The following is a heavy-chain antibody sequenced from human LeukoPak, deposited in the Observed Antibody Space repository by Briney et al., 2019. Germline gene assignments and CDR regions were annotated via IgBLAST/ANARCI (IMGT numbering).Heavy chain of an antibody. CDR2: ISGSGGST. J-gene: IGHJ4*02. D-gene: IGHD3-22*01. V-gene: IGHV3-23*01. CDR3: AKDFHRPGIVVVITTNFDY. Sequence: PGGSLRLSCAASGFTFSSYAMSWVRQAPGKGLEWVSAISGSGGSTYYADSVKGRFTISRDNSKNTLYLQMNSLRAEDTAVYYCAKDFHRPGIVVVITTNFDYWGQGTLVTVSS. CDR1: GFTFSSYA.